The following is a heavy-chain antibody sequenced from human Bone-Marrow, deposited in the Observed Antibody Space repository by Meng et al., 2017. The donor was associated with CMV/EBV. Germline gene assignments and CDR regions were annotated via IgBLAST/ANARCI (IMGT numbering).Heavy chain of an antibody. V-gene: IGHV4-59*01. J-gene: IGHJ6*02. D-gene: IGHD3-3*01. CDR1: GFTFTSYA. CDR3: ARDRSSYYDFWSGSWGLYYGMDV. CDR2: IYYSGST. Sequence: GSLRLSCAASGFTFTSYAMSWVRQAPGKGLEWIGYIYYSGSTNYNPSLKSRVTISVDTSKNQFSLKLSSVTAADTAVYYCARDRSSYYDFWSGSWGLYYGMDVWGQGNTVTVSS.